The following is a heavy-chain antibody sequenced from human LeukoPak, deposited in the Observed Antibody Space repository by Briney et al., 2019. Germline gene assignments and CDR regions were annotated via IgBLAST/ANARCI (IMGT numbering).Heavy chain of an antibody. J-gene: IGHJ4*02. CDR3: ARESSMVN. D-gene: IGHD2-8*01. CDR2: IYYSGST. V-gene: IGHV4-31*11. CDR1: GGSISSGGYS. Sequence: PSETLSLTCAVSGGSISSGGYSWSWIRQPPGKGLEWIGYIYYSGSTYYNPSLKSRVTISVDTSKNQFSLKLSSVTAADTAVYYCARESSMVNWGQGTLVTVSS.